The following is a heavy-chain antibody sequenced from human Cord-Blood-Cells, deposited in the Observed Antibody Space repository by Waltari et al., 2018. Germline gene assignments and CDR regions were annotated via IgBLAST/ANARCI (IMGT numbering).Heavy chain of an antibody. Sequence: QLQLQESGPGLVKPSETLSLTCTVSGGSISSSSYYWVWIRQPPGKGLEWIGSIYYSGRTYYNPSLKSRVTISVDTSKNQFSLKLSSVTAADTAVYYCARRDGYNYYYYGMDVWGQGTTVTVSS. CDR3: ARRDGYNYYYYGMDV. CDR1: GGSISSSSYY. J-gene: IGHJ6*02. CDR2: IYYSGRT. D-gene: IGHD5-12*01. V-gene: IGHV4-39*01.